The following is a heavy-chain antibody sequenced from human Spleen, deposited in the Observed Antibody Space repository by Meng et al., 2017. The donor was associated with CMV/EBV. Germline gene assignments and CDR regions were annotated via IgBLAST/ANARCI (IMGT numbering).Heavy chain of an antibody. CDR1: GYTFTGYY. Sequence: QVQLVQSGVEVKKPGASVKASCKASGYTFTGYYMHWVRQAPGQGLEWMGWISAYNGNTNYAQKLQGRVTMTTDTSTSTAYMELRSLRSDDTAVYYCARSPNSRVAINWFDPWGQGTLVTVSS. V-gene: IGHV1-18*04. J-gene: IGHJ5*02. CDR3: ARSPNSRVAINWFDP. CDR2: ISAYNGNT. D-gene: IGHD2/OR15-2a*01.